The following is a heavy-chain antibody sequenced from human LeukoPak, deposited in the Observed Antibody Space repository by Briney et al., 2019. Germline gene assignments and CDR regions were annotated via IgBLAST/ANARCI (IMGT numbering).Heavy chain of an antibody. V-gene: IGHV4-34*01. J-gene: IGHJ6*02. D-gene: IGHD5-18*01. CDR3: ARVKAAMVQGLYYYGIDV. CDR2: INHSGST. CDR1: GGSFSGYY. Sequence: SETLSLTCAVYGGSFSGYYWSRIRQPPGKGLEWIGEINHSGSTNYNPSLKSRGTISVATSKNQFSLKLSSVTAADTAVDLCARVKAAMVQGLYYYGIDVWGQGTTVTVSS.